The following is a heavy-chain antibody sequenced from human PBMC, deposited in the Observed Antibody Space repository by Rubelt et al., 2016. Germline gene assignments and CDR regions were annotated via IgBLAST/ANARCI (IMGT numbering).Heavy chain of an antibody. J-gene: IGHJ4*02. D-gene: IGHD5-18*01. Sequence: QVQLQQWGAGLLKPSETLSLTCAVYSGSFSGYYWSWIRQPPGKGLEWIGEINNSGSTNYNPSLKSRVTISVDTAKNQFSRKLSSVTAADTAVYYCARNAYTYGPFDYWGLGTLVTVSS. V-gene: IGHV4-34*01. CDR2: INNSGST. CDR1: SGSFSGYY. CDR3: ARNAYTYGPFDY.